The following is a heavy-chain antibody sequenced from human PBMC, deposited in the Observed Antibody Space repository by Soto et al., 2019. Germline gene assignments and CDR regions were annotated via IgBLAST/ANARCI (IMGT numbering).Heavy chain of an antibody. CDR3: VLQARVVPATTFDY. Sequence: SVKVSCKTSGYPFTSYGINWVRQAPGQGPEWMGWISAYDDKTIYSRKFQGRVTLTADTSTTTAYMELRGLGSDDTAVYYCVLQARVVPATTFDYWGQGTLVTVSS. V-gene: IGHV1-18*01. CDR1: GYPFTSYG. J-gene: IGHJ4*02. CDR2: ISAYDDKT. D-gene: IGHD2-21*02.